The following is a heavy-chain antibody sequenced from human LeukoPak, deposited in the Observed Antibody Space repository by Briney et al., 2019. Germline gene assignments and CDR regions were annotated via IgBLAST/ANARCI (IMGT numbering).Heavy chain of an antibody. CDR2: IYYSGST. D-gene: IGHD3-22*01. CDR1: GGSITSYY. Sequence: SETLSLTCTVSGGSITSYYWSWIRQPPGKGLEWIAYIYYSGSTKYNPSLKSRVTMSVDTSKNQFSLKVHSATAADTAVYYCARDSRTGNYYEGYYFDYWGQGTLVTVSS. V-gene: IGHV4-59*01. J-gene: IGHJ4*02. CDR3: ARDSRTGNYYEGYYFDY.